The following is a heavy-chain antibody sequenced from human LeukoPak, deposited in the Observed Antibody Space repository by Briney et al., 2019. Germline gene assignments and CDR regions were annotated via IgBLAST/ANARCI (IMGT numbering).Heavy chain of an antibody. J-gene: IGHJ3*02. CDR2: ISSRGGNT. CDR3: VKDVRTIDAFDM. D-gene: IGHD4/OR15-4a*01. CDR1: GFTFSSFS. Sequence: PGGSLILSCAASGFTFSSFSMSWVRQAPGRGLEWVSSISSRGGNTYDADSVKGRFTISRDNSKNSLYLQMDSLRAEDTAVYYCVKDVRTIDAFDMWGQGTMVTVSS. V-gene: IGHV3-23*01.